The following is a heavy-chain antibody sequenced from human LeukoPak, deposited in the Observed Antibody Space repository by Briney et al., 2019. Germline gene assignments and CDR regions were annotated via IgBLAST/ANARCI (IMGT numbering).Heavy chain of an antibody. CDR2: IRYDGTNK. J-gene: IGHJ4*02. D-gene: IGHD3-22*01. V-gene: IGHV3-30*02. CDR1: GFTFSNYG. CDR3: ATFPYYFDSSGSHYFDF. Sequence: GGSLRLSCAASGFTFSNYGMHWVRQAPGKGLEWVAFIRYDGTNKYYADSVKGRFTISRDNSKNTLYLQMNSLRAEDTAVFYCATFPYYFDSSGSHYFDFWGQGTLVTVSS.